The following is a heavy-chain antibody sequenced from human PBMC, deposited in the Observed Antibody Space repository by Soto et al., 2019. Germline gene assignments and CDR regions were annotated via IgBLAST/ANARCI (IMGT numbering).Heavy chain of an antibody. J-gene: IGHJ3*02. Sequence: PGGSLRLSCAASGFTFSNAWMSWVRQAPGKGLERVGRIKSKTDGGTTDYAAPVKGRFTISRDDSRNTLYLQMNSLKTEDTAVYYCTTVRYTYDYIWGSYRYPDAFDIWGQGTMVTVSS. V-gene: IGHV3-15*01. CDR3: TTVRYTYDYIWGSYRYPDAFDI. CDR2: IKSKTDGGTT. D-gene: IGHD3-16*02. CDR1: GFTFSNAW.